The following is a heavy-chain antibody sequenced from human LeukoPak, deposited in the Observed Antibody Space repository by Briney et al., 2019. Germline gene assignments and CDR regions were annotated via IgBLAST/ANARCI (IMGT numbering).Heavy chain of an antibody. CDR3: ARGGIPTTDYFDY. V-gene: IGHV4-61*02. D-gene: IGHD2/OR15-2a*01. J-gene: IGHJ4*02. CDR1: GGSISSGSNY. CDR2: IYTSGST. Sequence: SQTLSLTCTVSGGSISSGSNYWSWIRQPAGKGLEWIGRIYTSGSTNYNPSLKSRVTISVDTSKNQFSLKLSSVTAADTAVYYCARGGIPTTDYFDYWGQGTLVTVSS.